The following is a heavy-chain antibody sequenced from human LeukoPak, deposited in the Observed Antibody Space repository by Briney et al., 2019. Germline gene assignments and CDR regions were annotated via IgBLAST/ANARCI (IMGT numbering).Heavy chain of an antibody. V-gene: IGHV4-38-2*02. J-gene: IGHJ4*02. CDR1: GYSISNGYY. CDR3: ARVRYLDSGGYYYDFDF. D-gene: IGHD3-22*01. Sequence: SETLSLTCTVSGYSISNGYYWGWIRPPPGKGLEWIGHMYHSGISFYNPSLKSRVTISLDTSKNQFSLRLTSVTAADTAVYYCARVRYLDSGGYYYDFDFWGQGALVTVSS. CDR2: MYHSGIS.